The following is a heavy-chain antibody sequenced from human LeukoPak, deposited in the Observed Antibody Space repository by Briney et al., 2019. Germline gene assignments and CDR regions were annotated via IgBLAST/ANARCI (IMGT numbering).Heavy chain of an antibody. J-gene: IGHJ4*01. D-gene: IGHD2-21*02. CDR1: GFTFSSYS. V-gene: IGHV3-48*02. CDR2: ISSSSNTI. CDR3: ARAVTVVTRGGLVFDY. Sequence: GGSLRLSCAASGFTFSSYSMNWVRQAPGKGLEWVSYISSSSNTIYYADSVKGRFTISRDNAKNSLFLQMNSLRDEDTSVYDCARAVTVVTRGGLVFDYWGQGTLVTVSS.